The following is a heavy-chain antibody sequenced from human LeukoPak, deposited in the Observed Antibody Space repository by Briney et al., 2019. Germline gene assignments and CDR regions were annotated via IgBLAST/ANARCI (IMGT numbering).Heavy chain of an antibody. CDR2: IYYSGTT. J-gene: IGHJ4*02. D-gene: IGHD5-12*01. CDR1: GGSISSYY. V-gene: IGHV4-59*01. Sequence: SETLFLTCTVSGGSISSYYWSWIRQPPGKGLEWIGYIYYSGTTNYNPSLKSRVTISVDTSKNQFSLKLSSATAADTAVYYCARGDDYKSTLFDYWGQGTLVTVSS. CDR3: ARGDDYKSTLFDY.